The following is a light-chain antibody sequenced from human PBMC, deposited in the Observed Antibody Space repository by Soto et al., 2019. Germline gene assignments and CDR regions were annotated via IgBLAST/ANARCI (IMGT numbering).Light chain of an antibody. Sequence: FTQSPSTLSFSPGERATLSCRASQSVSSRSLAWYQQKPGQAPRLLMYGASSRATGIPDRFSGTGPGTDFTLTISRLEPEDFAVYYCQQYGSSPYTFGLGTRLEIK. CDR1: QSVSSRS. CDR2: GAS. CDR3: QQYGSSPYT. J-gene: IGKJ5*01. V-gene: IGKV3-20*01.